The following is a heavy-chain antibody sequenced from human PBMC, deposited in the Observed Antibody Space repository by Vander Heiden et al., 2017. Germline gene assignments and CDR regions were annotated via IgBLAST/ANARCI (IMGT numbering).Heavy chain of an antibody. CDR3: ARDIRPPRTPRGAPSSIGY. V-gene: IGHV3-30-3*01. CDR1: GFTFSRYS. J-gene: IGHJ4*02. D-gene: IGHD2-15*01. Sequence: VRLVESGGGVVQPGRSLRPACAASGFTFSRYSIHWVRQAPGKGLEWVAVISYDGSNKYYADSVKGRFTISRDNSKNTLYLQMNSLRAEDTAVYYCARDIRPPRTPRGAPSSIGYWGQGTLVTVSS. CDR2: ISYDGSNK.